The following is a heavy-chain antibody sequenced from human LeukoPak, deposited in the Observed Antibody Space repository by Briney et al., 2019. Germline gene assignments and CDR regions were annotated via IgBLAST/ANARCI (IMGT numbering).Heavy chain of an antibody. Sequence: PSETLTLTCTVSGASVRSDHWNWIRQPPGKGLEWIAYMHGSGSSNYNPSLASRLTLSVDATENLLSLKLTSVTAADTAVYFCARDLSVNAFDIWGQGTLVTVSS. V-gene: IGHV4-59*02. CDR1: GASVRSDH. J-gene: IGHJ3*02. CDR3: ARDLSVNAFDI. CDR2: MHGSGSS. D-gene: IGHD2/OR15-2a*01.